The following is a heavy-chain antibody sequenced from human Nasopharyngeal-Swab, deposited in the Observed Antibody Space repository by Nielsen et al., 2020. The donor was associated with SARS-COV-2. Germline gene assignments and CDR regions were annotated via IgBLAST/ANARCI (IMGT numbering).Heavy chain of an antibody. CDR2: IYNSGTT. D-gene: IGHD6-19*01. CDR3: ATPVAVAGRGRWFDP. V-gene: IGHV4-39*01. Sequence: WIRQPPGKGLEWIGTIYNSGTTYTNPSLKSRASIFIDMSNNQLSLKLTSVTAADTAVYYCATPVAVAGRGRWFDPWGQGTLVTVSS. J-gene: IGHJ5*02.